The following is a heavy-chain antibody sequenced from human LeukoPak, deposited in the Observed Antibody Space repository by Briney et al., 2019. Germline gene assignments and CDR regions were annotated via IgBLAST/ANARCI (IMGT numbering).Heavy chain of an antibody. CDR2: ISAYDGST. CDR1: GYTFTNYA. D-gene: IGHD6-13*01. V-gene: IGHV1-18*01. J-gene: IGHJ4*02. CDR3: AREAGSGSWYPFDH. Sequence: GASVKVSCKASGYTFTNYAITWVRQAPGQGLEWMGWISAYDGSTNYAQKFQGRVTMTTDPSTSTAYMELRSLRSDDTAVYYCAREAGSGSWYPFDHWGQGTLVTVSS.